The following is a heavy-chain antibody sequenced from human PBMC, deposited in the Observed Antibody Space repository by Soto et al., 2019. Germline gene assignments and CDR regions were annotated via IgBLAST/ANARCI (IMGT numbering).Heavy chain of an antibody. V-gene: IGHV4-31*11. J-gene: IGHJ4*02. CDR2: INYSGST. Sequence: QVQLQESGPGLVKPSQTLSLTCAVSGGSISSGGYCWSWTRQHPGKGLEWIGCINYSGSTSYSPSLRSRVTISVDSSKSQFSLNLSSVTAADTAVYYCARGVLIWGQGTLVTVSS. CDR3: ARGVLI. CDR1: GGSISSGGYC. D-gene: IGHD3-9*01.